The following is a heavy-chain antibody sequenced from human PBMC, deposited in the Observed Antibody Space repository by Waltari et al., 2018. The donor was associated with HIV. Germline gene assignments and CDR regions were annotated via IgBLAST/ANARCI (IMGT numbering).Heavy chain of an antibody. Sequence: EVQLVESGGGLIETGGSLRLSCAASGFTVSSNYMSWVRQAPGKGLGGFSVICSGGSRYSAHSKKGRFTISRDNSKNTVSLHMNSLRAEDTAVYHCARDPRSSGYYGVDVWGQGTAVTVSS. CDR3: ARDPRSSGYYGVDV. D-gene: IGHD1-26*01. CDR2: ICSGGSR. J-gene: IGHJ6*02. CDR1: GFTVSSNY. V-gene: IGHV3-53*01.